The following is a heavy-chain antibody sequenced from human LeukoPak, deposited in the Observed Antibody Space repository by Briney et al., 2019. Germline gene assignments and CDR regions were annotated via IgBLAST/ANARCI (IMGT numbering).Heavy chain of an antibody. Sequence: GGSLRLSCAASGFTFSSYAMSWVRQAPGKGLEWVSVIYSGGSTYYADSVKGRFSISRDNSKNTLFLQMNSLRAEDTAVYYCARAGPIVVVPAAFFDYWGQGTLVTVSS. D-gene: IGHD2-2*01. V-gene: IGHV3-66*01. CDR1: GFTFSSYA. J-gene: IGHJ4*02. CDR3: ARAGPIVVVPAAFFDY. CDR2: IYSGGST.